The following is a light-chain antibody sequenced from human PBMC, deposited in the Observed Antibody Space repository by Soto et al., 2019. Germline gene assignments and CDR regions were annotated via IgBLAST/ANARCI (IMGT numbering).Light chain of an antibody. CDR3: SSYTSSSSYV. CDR2: DVS. CDR1: SSDVGGHNY. Sequence: QSVLTQPGSVCGSPGQSLNLSCTGNSSDVGGHNYVSWYQQHPGKAPKLMIYDVSNRPSGVSNRFSGSKSGNTASLTISGLQAEDEADYYCSSYTSSSSYVFGTETKVTVL. J-gene: IGLJ1*01. V-gene: IGLV2-14*01.